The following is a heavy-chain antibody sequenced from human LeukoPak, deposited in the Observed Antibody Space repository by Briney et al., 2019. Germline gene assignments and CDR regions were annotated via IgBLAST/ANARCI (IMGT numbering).Heavy chain of an antibody. CDR3: ASGGYGDPPYYFDY. D-gene: IGHD4-17*01. V-gene: IGHV1-69*13. CDR2: TIPIFGTA. J-gene: IGHJ4*02. Sequence: SVKVSCKASGGTFSSYAINWVRQAPGQGLEWMGGTIPIFGTANYAQKFQGRVTITADESTSTAYMELSSLRSEDTAVYYCASGGYGDPPYYFDYWGQGTLVTVSS. CDR1: GGTFSSYA.